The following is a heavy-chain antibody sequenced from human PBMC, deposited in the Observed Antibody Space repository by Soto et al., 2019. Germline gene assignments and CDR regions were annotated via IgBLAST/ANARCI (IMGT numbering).Heavy chain of an antibody. CDR2: INPNSGGT. CDR3: ARDFRSWRHYYGMDV. CDR1: GYTFTGYY. J-gene: IGHJ6*02. V-gene: IGHV1-2*02. Sequence: ASVKVSCKASGYTFTGYYMHWVRQAPGQGLEWMGWINPNSGGTNYAQKFQGRVTMTSDTSIRTAYMELSRLRSDDTAVYYRARDFRSWRHYYGMDVWGQGTTVTVSS.